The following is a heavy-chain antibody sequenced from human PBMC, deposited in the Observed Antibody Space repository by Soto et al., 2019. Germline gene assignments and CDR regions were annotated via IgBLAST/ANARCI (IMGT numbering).Heavy chain of an antibody. CDR3: ARQAYASNVPDS. CDR2: IFPGDSDT. J-gene: IGHJ5*01. CDR1: GYNFARDW. D-gene: IGHD2-8*01. V-gene: IGHV5-51*01. Sequence: GESLKLSCKGSGYNFARDWIGWVRQRPGKGLEWMGTIFPGDSDTKYSPSFEGHVTISVDKSITTAYLQWSSLKASDTAMYYCARQAYASNVPDSWGHGTLVTVSS.